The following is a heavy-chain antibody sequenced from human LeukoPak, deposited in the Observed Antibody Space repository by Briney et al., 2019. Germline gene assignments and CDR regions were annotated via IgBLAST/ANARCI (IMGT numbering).Heavy chain of an antibody. D-gene: IGHD6-19*01. CDR2: IKQDGSDK. CDR3: AREARRESSGWFVGY. Sequence: GGSLRLSCAASGSTFSTYWMSWVRQAPGKGLEWVANIKQDGSDKYYVDSVKGRFTISRDNAKNSLYLQMNSLRAEDTAVYYCAREARRESSGWFVGYWGQGTLVTVSS. CDR1: GSTFSTYW. J-gene: IGHJ4*02. V-gene: IGHV3-7*01.